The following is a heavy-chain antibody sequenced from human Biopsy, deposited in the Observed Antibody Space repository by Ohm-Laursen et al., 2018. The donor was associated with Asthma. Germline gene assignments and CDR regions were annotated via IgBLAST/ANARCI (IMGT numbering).Heavy chain of an antibody. CDR1: GGTFNTYV. Sequence: SVKVSCKSLGGTFNTYVIGWVRQAPGQGLEWMGGINFVFGTTTYPQKFQDRVTITADDSTSTVYMELSSLRSEDTAVYYCARKAGSCISRTCYSLDFWGQGALVTVSS. CDR2: INFVFGTT. CDR3: ARKAGSCISRTCYSLDF. J-gene: IGHJ4*02. D-gene: IGHD2-2*01. V-gene: IGHV1-69*13.